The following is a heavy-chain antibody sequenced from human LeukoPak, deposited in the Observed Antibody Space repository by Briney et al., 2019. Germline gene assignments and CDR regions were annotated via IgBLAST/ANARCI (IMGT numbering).Heavy chain of an antibody. CDR3: ATKTTFDY. V-gene: IGHV3-23*01. CDR1: GFTFSTYG. D-gene: IGHD1-1*01. Sequence: GGSLRLSCAASGFTFSTYGMSWVRQAPGKGLEWVSTISSGGGTTYYADSVKGRFTISRDNSKNTVYPQMNSPRADDTAVYYCATKTTFDYWGQGTLVIVSS. CDR2: ISSGGGTT. J-gene: IGHJ4*02.